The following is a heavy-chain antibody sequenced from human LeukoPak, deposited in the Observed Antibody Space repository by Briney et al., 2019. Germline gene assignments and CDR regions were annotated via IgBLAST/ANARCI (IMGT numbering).Heavy chain of an antibody. D-gene: IGHD3-10*01. CDR3: AREESYGMDV. CDR1: GYTFTSYA. J-gene: IGHJ6*02. V-gene: IGHV1-18*01. Sequence: GASLKVSCKASGYTFTSYAISWVRQAPGQGLEWMGWIANYSGDTKYAQNLQGRVTMTTDISTRTVYMELRSLRSDDTAVYFCAREESYGMDVWGQGTTVTVSS. CDR2: IANYSGDT.